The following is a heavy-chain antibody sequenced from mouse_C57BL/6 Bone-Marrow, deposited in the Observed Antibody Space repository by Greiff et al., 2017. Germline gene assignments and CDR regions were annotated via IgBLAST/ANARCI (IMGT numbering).Heavy chain of an antibody. CDR1: GYTFTSYW. CDR2: IYPGSGST. J-gene: IGHJ4*01. Sequence: QVQLQQPGAELVKPGASVKMSCKASGYTFTSYWITWVKPRPGQGLEWIGDIYPGSGSTNYNEKFKSKATLTVDTSSSTAYMQLSSLTSEDSAVYYCARVSYYYAMDYWGQGTSVTVSS. CDR3: ARVSYYYAMDY. D-gene: IGHD6-2*01. V-gene: IGHV1-55*01.